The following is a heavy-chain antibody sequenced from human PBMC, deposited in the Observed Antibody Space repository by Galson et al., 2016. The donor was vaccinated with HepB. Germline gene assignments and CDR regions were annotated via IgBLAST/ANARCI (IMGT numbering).Heavy chain of an antibody. D-gene: IGHD5-24*01. CDR2: ISDSGGT. V-gene: IGHV4-4*02. CDR1: GVFMSSSNW. J-gene: IGHJ4*02. CDR3: ARGEGYNLY. Sequence: SETLSLTCAVSGVFMSSSNWWSRVRQPPGKGLEWIAEISDSGGTNHNPSLKSRVTISIDTSKNQFSLKLSSVTAADTAVYYCARGEGYNLYWGQGTLVTVSS.